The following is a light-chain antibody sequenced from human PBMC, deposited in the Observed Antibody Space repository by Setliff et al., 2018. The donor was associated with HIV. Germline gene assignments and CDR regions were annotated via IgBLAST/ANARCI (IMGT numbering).Light chain of an antibody. CDR2: DVS. V-gene: IGLV2-14*01. CDR3: SSYTSSSTLV. J-gene: IGLJ2*01. Sequence: QSALTQPASVPGSPGQSITISCTGTSSDVGGYNYVSWYQQHPGKAPKLMIYDVSKRPSGVSNRFSGSKSGNTASLTISGLQAEDEADYYCSSYTSSSTLVFGGGTKVTVL. CDR1: SSDVGGYNY.